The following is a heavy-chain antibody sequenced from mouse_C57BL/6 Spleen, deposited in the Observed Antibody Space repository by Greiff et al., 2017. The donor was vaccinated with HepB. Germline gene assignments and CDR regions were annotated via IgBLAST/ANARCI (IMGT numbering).Heavy chain of an antibody. CDR1: GYTFTDYY. D-gene: IGHD4-1*01. J-gene: IGHJ4*01. V-gene: IGHV1-26*01. CDR2: INPNNGGT. Sequence: VQLQQSGPELVKPGASVKISCKASGYTFTDYYMNWVKQSHGKSLEWIGDINPNNGGTSYNQKFKGKATLTVDKSSSTAYMELRSLTSEDSAVYYCVRAWGVYAMDYWGQGTSVTVSS. CDR3: VRAWGVYAMDY.